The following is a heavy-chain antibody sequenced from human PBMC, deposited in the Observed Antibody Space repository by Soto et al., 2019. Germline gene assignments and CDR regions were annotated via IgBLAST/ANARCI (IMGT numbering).Heavy chain of an antibody. CDR1: GYSFTNYW. CDR3: ARLSYGDSYYFDY. J-gene: IGHJ4*02. Sequence: GESLKISCKGSGYSFTNYWIGWVRQMPGKGLEGMGIIYTGDSDTRYSPSFQGQVTMSADKSISTAYLQWSSLKASDTAMYYCARLSYGDSYYFDYWGQGTLVTVSS. CDR2: IYTGDSDT. D-gene: IGHD4-17*01. V-gene: IGHV5-51*01.